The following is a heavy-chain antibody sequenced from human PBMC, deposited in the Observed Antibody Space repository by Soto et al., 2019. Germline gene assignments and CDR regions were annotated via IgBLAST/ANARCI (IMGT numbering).Heavy chain of an antibody. V-gene: IGHV3-30-3*01. J-gene: IGHJ4*02. CDR2: ISNDGVDK. CDR3: ARVTDPFSWFSPYYFDS. Sequence: QVQLVESGGGVVQPGRSLRLSCVASGFTFSTYTMYWVRQAPGKGLEWVALISNDGVDKYFADSVKGRFTISRDNSKNTLFLQMNSLRGEDTAVYFCARVTDPFSWFSPYYFDSWGQGTLVTVSS. D-gene: IGHD6-13*01. CDR1: GFTFSTYT.